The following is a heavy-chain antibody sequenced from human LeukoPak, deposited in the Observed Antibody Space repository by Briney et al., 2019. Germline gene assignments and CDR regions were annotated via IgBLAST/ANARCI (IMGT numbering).Heavy chain of an antibody. CDR2: IYHSGST. D-gene: IGHD6-6*01. CDR3: ARVRKQLVPTYYMDV. V-gene: IGHV4-30-2*01. Sequence: SQTLSLTCTVSGGSLSSGGYYWSWIRQPPGKGLEWIGYIYHSGSTYYNPSLKSRATISVDTSKNQFSLKLSSVTAADTAVYYCARVRKQLVPTYYMDVWGKGTTVTVSS. CDR1: GGSLSSGGYY. J-gene: IGHJ6*03.